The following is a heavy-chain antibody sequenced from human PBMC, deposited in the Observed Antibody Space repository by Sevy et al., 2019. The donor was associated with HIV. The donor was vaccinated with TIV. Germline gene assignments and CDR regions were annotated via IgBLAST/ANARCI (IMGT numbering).Heavy chain of an antibody. CDR2: ISGSGGST. V-gene: IGHV3-23*01. Sequence: GGSLRLSCAASGFTFSSYAMSWVRQAPGKGLEWVSAISGSGGSTYYADSVKGRFTISRDNSKNTLYLQMNSLRAEDTAVYYCAKDFFGGVGATARELSWGQGTLVTVSS. J-gene: IGHJ5*02. D-gene: IGHD1-26*01. CDR1: GFTFSSYA. CDR3: AKDFFGGVGATARELS.